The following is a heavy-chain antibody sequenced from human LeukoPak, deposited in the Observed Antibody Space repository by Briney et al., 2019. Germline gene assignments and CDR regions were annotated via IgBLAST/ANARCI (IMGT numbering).Heavy chain of an antibody. CDR1: GYTLTELS. D-gene: IGHD3-22*01. Sequence: GASVKVSCKVSGYTLTELSMHWVRQAPGKGLEWMRGFHPEDGETIYAQRFQGRVTMTEDTSTDTAYMELSSLRSEDTAVYYCATVHFYDSNAFDIWGQGTMVTVSS. J-gene: IGHJ3*02. CDR3: ATVHFYDSNAFDI. CDR2: FHPEDGET. V-gene: IGHV1-24*01.